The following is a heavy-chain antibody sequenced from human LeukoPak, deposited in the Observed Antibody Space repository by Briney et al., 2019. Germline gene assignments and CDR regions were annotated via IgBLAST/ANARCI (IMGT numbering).Heavy chain of an antibody. J-gene: IGHJ5*02. CDR2: TNHSGST. V-gene: IGHV4-34*01. CDR3: ARGEITSGWYWFDP. CDR1: GGSFSGYY. D-gene: IGHD6-19*01. Sequence: SETLSLTCAVYGGSFSGYYWSWIRQPPGKGLEWIGETNHSGSTNYNPSLKSRVTISVDTSKNQFSLKLSSVTAADTAVYYCARGEITSGWYWFDPWGQGTLVTVSS.